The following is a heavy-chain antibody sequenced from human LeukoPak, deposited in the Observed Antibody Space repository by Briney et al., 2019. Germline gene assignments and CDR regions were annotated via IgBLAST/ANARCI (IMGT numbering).Heavy chain of an antibody. CDR1: GFTFSSYG. Sequence: PGRSLRLSCAASGFTFSSYGMHWVRQAPGKGLEWVAVISYDGSNKYYADSVKGRFTISRDNSKNTLYLQMNSLKTEDTAVYYCAKFHITGTTPSYFDYWGQGTLVTVSS. V-gene: IGHV3-30*18. CDR2: ISYDGSNK. J-gene: IGHJ4*02. CDR3: AKFHITGTTPSYFDY. D-gene: IGHD1-7*01.